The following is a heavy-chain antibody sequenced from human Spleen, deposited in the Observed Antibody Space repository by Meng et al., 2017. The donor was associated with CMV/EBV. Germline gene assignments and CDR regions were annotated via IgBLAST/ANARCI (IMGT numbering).Heavy chain of an antibody. CDR1: GFTFTDYW. CDR2: IKQDGSEK. V-gene: IGHV3-7*01. CDR3: ARDDVLMVYASLDV. D-gene: IGHD2-8*01. J-gene: IGHJ6*02. Sequence: GGSLRLSCAASGFTFTDYWMSWVRQAPGKGLEWVANIKQDGSEKNYVDSLKGRFTISRDNNKNSLNLQMNFLRAEDTAVYYCARDDVLMVYASLDVWGQGTTVTVSS.